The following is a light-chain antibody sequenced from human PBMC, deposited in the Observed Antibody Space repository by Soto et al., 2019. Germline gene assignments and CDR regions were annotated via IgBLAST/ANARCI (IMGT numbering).Light chain of an antibody. V-gene: IGKV3-15*01. Sequence: MMTQSPATLSVSPGERATLSCRASQNVDFSLAWYHQKPGQSPRLLIYGASTRATGIPARFSGSGSGTEFTLTISSLQSEDFAVYYCQQYHKWPPYTFGQGTKVDIK. CDR2: GAS. CDR1: QNVDFS. J-gene: IGKJ2*01. CDR3: QQYHKWPPYT.